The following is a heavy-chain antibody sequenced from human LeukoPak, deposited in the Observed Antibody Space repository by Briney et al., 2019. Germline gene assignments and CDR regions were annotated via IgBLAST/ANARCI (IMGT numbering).Heavy chain of an antibody. CDR3: TTSPLYGDFDY. CDR2: IRSKAYGGTT. D-gene: IGHD4-17*01. CDR1: GFTFGDYA. J-gene: IGHJ4*02. Sequence: GGSLRLSCTASGFTFGDYAMSWVRQAPGKGLEWVGRIRSKAYGGTTEYAASVKGRFTISRDDSKSIAYLQMNSLKTGDTAVYYCTTSPLYGDFDYWGQGTLVTVSS. V-gene: IGHV3-49*04.